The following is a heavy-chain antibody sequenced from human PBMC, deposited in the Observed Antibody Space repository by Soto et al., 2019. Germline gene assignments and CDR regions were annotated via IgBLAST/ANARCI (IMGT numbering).Heavy chain of an antibody. Sequence: PAGSLRLSCAASGFIFGNHGMTWVRQAPGRAMEWVSTINANAVDTHYADSVKGRFTMCRDNSKRTLSLQMNSLRAEDTGIDYSVSWVSAHFDFWGPGTEVTVSS. V-gene: IGHV3-23*01. CDR1: GFIFGNHG. D-gene: IGHD2-8*01. CDR2: INANAVDT. CDR3: VSWVSAHFDF. J-gene: IGHJ4*02.